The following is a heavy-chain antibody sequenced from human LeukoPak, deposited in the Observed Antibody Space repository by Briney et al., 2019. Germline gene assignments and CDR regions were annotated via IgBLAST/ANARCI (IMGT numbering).Heavy chain of an antibody. Sequence: PSETLSLTCTVSGGSISSGGYYWSWIRQHPGKGLEWIGYIYYSGSTYYNPSLKSRVTISVDTSKNQFSLKLSSVTAADTAVYYCARQVWFGELLSGAFDIWGQGTMVTVSS. CDR1: GGSISSGGYY. J-gene: IGHJ3*02. D-gene: IGHD3-10*01. CDR2: IYYSGST. CDR3: ARQVWFGELLSGAFDI. V-gene: IGHV4-31*03.